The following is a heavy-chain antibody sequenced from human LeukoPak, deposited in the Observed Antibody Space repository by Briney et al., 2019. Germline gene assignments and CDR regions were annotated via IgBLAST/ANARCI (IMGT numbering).Heavy chain of an antibody. CDR2: IKQDGSEK. CDR3: ARDLGQISMTPFDY. V-gene: IGHV3-7*01. J-gene: IGHJ4*02. D-gene: IGHD3-10*01. Sequence: GGSLRLSCAASGFTLSSYWMSWVRQAPGKGLEWVANIKQDGSEKYYVDSVKGRFTISRDNAKNSLYLQMNSLRAEDTAVYYCARDLGQISMTPFDYWGQGTLVTVSS. CDR1: GFTLSSYW.